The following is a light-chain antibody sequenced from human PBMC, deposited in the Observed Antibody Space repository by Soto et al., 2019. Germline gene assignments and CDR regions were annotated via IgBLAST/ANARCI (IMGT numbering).Light chain of an antibody. CDR2: EXX. CDR3: CSYAGSSTPYV. Sequence: QSALTQPASVSGSPGQSITISCTGTSSDVGSYNLVSWSQQTPRKNTKLMLYEXXXRXXXXXXXXXXSKSGNTASLTISGXQAXDXADYYCCSYAGSSTPYVFGTGTKLTVL. CDR1: SSDVGSYNL. V-gene: IGLV2-23*01. J-gene: IGLJ1*01.